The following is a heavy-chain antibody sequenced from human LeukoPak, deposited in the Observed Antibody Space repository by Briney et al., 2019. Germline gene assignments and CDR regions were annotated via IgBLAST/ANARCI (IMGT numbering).Heavy chain of an antibody. CDR1: GFTFSSYA. CDR2: ISSSVSTI. J-gene: IGHJ4*02. D-gene: IGHD3-10*01. CDR3: GRDAALWFGEYGTSEY. V-gene: IGHV3-48*04. Sequence: PGRSLRLSCAASGFTFSSYAMSWVRQAPGNGLEWVSYISSSVSTIYYADSVKGRFTISRDNAKNSLYLQMNSRRAEDTAVYYCGRDAALWFGEYGTSEYWGEGKLVTVSS.